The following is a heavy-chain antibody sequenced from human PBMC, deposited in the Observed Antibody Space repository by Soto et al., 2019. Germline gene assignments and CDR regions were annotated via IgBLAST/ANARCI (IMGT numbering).Heavy chain of an antibody. CDR1: GFTFSSYA. CDR2: IGVGGGDR. V-gene: IGHV3-23*01. D-gene: IGHD3-10*01. CDR3: ARVRVGELV. J-gene: IGHJ4*02. Sequence: EVQLLESGGGLVQPGGSLRLSCAASGFTFSSYAMSWVRQAPGKGLEWVSIIGVGGGDRYYPESVKGRFTISRDNSRDTLYLEMNSLRDEDTAVYYCARVRVGELVWGQGTPVTVSS.